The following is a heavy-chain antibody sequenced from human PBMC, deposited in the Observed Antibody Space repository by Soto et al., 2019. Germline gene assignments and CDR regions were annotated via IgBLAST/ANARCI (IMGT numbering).Heavy chain of an antibody. J-gene: IGHJ5*02. CDR1: GFTFRNFE. CDR3: ARDSIAAPNWFDP. V-gene: IGHV3-48*03. Sequence: GGSLRLSCAASGFTFRNFEMNWVRQVPGKGLEWISYISSSGSKRYYADSVKGRFIVSRDNTNDSLFLEMNSLRDEDTGIYYCARDSIAAPNWFDPWGQGTLVTVSS. D-gene: IGHD6-6*01. CDR2: ISSSGSKR.